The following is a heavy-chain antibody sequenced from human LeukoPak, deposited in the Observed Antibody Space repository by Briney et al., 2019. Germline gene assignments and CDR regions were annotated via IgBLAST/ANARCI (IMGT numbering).Heavy chain of an antibody. D-gene: IGHD3-9*01. CDR1: GGSISSYY. CDR2: IYYSGST. V-gene: IGHV4-39*01. Sequence: SETLSLTCTVSGGSISSYYWGRIRQPPGKGLEWIGSIYYSGSTYYNPSLKSRVTISVDTSKNQFSLKLSSVTAADTAVYYCARHLFDWLFDYWGQGTLVTVSS. J-gene: IGHJ4*02. CDR3: ARHLFDWLFDY.